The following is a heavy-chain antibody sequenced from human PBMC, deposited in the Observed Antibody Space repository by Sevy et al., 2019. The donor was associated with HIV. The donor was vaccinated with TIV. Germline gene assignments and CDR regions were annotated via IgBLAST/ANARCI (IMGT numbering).Heavy chain of an antibody. CDR1: GGTFNRYA. D-gene: IGHD6-19*01. Sequence: ASVKVSCKASGGTFNRYAISCVRQAPGHGLEWLGGIIPIFGTTNYAQKFQGRVTITADESTSTAYMEVSSLRSEDTAVYYCARLTVAGLGGWFDPWGHGTLVTVSS. J-gene: IGHJ5*02. V-gene: IGHV1-69*13. CDR3: ARLTVAGLGGWFDP. CDR2: IIPIFGTT.